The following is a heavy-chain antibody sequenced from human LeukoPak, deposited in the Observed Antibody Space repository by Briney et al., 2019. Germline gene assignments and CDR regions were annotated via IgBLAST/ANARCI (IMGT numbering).Heavy chain of an antibody. J-gene: IGHJ6*02. CDR1: GGTFSTSA. D-gene: IGHD5-18*01. V-gene: IGHV1-69*04. CDR3: ARDQGLTAPPPYGLDV. Sequence: SVKVSCKTSGGTFSTSAITWVRQAPGQGLEWMGRIIPVLNITTYAQRFQGRVTITADTSTCTVYMELSSLRSEETAVYYCARDQGLTAPPPYGLDVWGQGTTVIVSS. CDR2: IIPVLNIT.